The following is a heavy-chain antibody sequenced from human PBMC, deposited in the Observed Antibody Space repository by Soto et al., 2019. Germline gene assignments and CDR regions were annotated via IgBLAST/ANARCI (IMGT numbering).Heavy chain of an antibody. CDR2: IWYDGSNK. CDR1: GFTFSSYG. CDR3: AREWGRRELLPDC. Sequence: QVQLVESGGGVVQPGRSLRLSCAASGFTFSSYGMHWVRQAPGKGLEWVAVIWYDGSNKYYADSVKGRFTISRDNSKNTLYLQMNSLRAEDTAVYYCAREWGRRELLPDCWGQGTLVTVSS. V-gene: IGHV3-33*01. J-gene: IGHJ4*02. D-gene: IGHD1-26*01.